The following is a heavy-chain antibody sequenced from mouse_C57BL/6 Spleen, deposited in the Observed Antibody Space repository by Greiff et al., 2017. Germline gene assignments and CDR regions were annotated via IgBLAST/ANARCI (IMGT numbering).Heavy chain of an antibody. CDR2: ISDGGSYT. CDR3: ARDDYGSSSFDY. D-gene: IGHD1-1*01. CDR1: GFTFSSYA. J-gene: IGHJ2*01. Sequence: EVKVVESGGGLVKPGGSLKLSCAASGFTFSSYAMSWVRQTPEKRLEWVATISDGGSYTYYPDNVKGRFTISRDNAKNNLYLQMSHLKSEDTAMYYCARDDYGSSSFDYWGQGTTLTVSS. V-gene: IGHV5-4*01.